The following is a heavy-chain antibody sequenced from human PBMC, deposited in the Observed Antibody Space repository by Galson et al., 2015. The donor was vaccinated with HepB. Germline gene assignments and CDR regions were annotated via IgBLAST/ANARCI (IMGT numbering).Heavy chain of an antibody. CDR2: ISTSNGNT. CDR1: GYRFTNYV. CDR3: ARDYTISTRIYFDP. J-gene: IGHJ5*02. V-gene: IGHV1-18*01. Sequence: LVKVSCKASGYRFTNYVLNWVRQAPGQGLEWMGWISTSNGNTKYAQKIQDRVTMTTNTSTSTVYMELRSLKSDDTAVYYCARDYTISTRIYFDPWGQGTLVTVSS. D-gene: IGHD3-9*01.